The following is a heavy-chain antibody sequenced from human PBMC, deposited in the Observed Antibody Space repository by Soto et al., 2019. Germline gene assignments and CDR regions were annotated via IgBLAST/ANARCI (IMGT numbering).Heavy chain of an antibody. CDR1: GFTLNDYY. V-gene: IGHV3-7*03. CDR3: ARDPVTAD. CDR2: IKGDGSDP. J-gene: IGHJ4*02. Sequence: EVQLVESGGDLVQPGGSLRLSCATSGFTLNDYYISWVRQVPGKGLEWVGNIKGDGSDPHYVDSVKGRFTISRDNAENLIYLQMNHLRVEDTAMYYCARDPVTADWSQGTPVTVSS.